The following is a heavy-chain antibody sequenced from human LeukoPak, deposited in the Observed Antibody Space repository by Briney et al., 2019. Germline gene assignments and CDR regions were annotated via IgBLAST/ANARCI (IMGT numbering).Heavy chain of an antibody. CDR3: AKKAAPVSAIRAGFDY. Sequence: GGSLRLSCSASGFXFTNYGMHWVRQAPGKGLEWVAVISYDGITNYYADSVKGRFTVSRDNSENTLYLQMNSLRPDDTAVYYCAKKAAPVSAIRAGFDYWGQGTLVTVSS. V-gene: IGHV3-30*18. CDR2: ISYDGITN. CDR1: GFXFTNYG. J-gene: IGHJ4*02. D-gene: IGHD2-21*01.